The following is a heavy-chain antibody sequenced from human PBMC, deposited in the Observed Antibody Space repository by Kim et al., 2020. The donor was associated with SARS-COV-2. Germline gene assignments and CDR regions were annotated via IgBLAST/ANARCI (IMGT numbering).Heavy chain of an antibody. V-gene: IGHV4-59*01. CDR1: GGSISSYY. CDR2: IYYSGST. J-gene: IGHJ4*02. D-gene: IGHD3-22*01. Sequence: SETLSLTCTVSGGSISSYYWSWIRQPPGKGLEWIGYIYYSGSTNYNPSLKSRVTISVDTSKNQFSLKLSSVTAADTAVYYCARAPYYDSSGYYPHFDYWGQGTLVTVSS. CDR3: ARAPYYDSSGYYPHFDY.